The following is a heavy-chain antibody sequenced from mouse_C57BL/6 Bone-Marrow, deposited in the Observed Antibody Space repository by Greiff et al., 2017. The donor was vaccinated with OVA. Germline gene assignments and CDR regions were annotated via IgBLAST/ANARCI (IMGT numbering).Heavy chain of an antibody. D-gene: IGHD1-1*01. J-gene: IGHJ1*03. Sequence: VQLQQPGAELVMPGASVKLSCKASGYTFTSYWMHWVKQRPGQGLEWIGEIDPSDSDTNYNQKFKGKSTLTVDKSSSTAYMQLSSLTSEDSAVYYCARSRYYGSSYCWYFDVWGTGTTVTVSS. CDR3: ARSRYYGSSYCWYFDV. CDR1: GYTFTSYW. CDR2: IDPSDSDT. V-gene: IGHV1-69*01.